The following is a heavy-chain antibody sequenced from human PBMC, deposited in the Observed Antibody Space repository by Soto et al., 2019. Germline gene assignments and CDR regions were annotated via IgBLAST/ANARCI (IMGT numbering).Heavy chain of an antibody. D-gene: IGHD1-26*01. V-gene: IGHV3-33*06. J-gene: IGHJ3*01. CDR2: IWYDGTNK. CDR1: GLNFRSYG. CDR3: VKDLGRPVGSLKNDAFDL. Sequence: QIQLVESGGGVVQPGRSLRLSCVASGLNFRSYGMHWVRQAPGKGLEWVSVIWYDGTNKYYADSVTGRFTISRDTSKNTLYLQMDSLRVEATAVYYCVKDLGRPVGSLKNDAFDLWGQGTTVTVSS.